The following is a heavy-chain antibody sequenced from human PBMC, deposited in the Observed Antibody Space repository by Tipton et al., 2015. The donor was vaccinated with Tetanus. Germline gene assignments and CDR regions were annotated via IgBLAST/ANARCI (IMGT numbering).Heavy chain of an antibody. D-gene: IGHD7-27*01. Sequence: SLRLSCAASGLTFSSFDMHWVRQATGKGLEWVSAIGTAGDTYYPGSVKGRFTISRENAKNSLYLQMNSLRAGDTAVYYCARSLGDAFDIWGQGTMVTVSS. CDR3: ARSLGDAFDI. CDR2: IGTAGDT. V-gene: IGHV3-13*01. J-gene: IGHJ3*02. CDR1: GLTFSSFD.